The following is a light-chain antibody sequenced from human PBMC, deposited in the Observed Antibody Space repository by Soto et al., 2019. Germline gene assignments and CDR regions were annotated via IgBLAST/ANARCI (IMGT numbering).Light chain of an antibody. CDR1: QGIGNY. CDR2: AAS. J-gene: IGKJ1*01. V-gene: IGKV1-6*01. Sequence: IQMTQSPSSLSASVGDIVTITFRASQGIGNYLAWYQQKPGKAPKLLIYAASTVQSGVPSTFSGSGSGTDFTLTINSLHPEDFATYYCLQVYNFPRTFGQGTKVDIK. CDR3: LQVYNFPRT.